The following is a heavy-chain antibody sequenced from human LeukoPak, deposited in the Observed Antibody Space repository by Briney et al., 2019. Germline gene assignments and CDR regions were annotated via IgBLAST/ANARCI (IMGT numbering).Heavy chain of an antibody. J-gene: IGHJ3*02. CDR2: IKQDGSEK. CDR3: ARMGYCSGGSCYSGPPDAFDI. V-gene: IGHV3-7*01. D-gene: IGHD2-15*01. Sequence: GGSLRLSCAASGFIFSSYWMSWVRQAPGKGLEWVANIKQDGSEKYYVDSVKGRFTISRDNAKNSLYLQMNSLRAEDTAVYYCARMGYCSGGSCYSGPPDAFDIWGQGTMVTVSS. CDR1: GFIFSSYW.